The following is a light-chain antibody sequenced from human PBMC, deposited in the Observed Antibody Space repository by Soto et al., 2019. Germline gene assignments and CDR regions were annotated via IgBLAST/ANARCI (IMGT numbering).Light chain of an antibody. V-gene: IGKV2-28*01. J-gene: IGKJ3*01. CDR1: QSLLHSDGYNY. CDR3: MQALQTPPFT. CDR2: LGS. Sequence: DVVMTQSPLSLPVTPGEPASISCRSSQSLLHSDGYNYLDWYLQKPGQSPQLLIYLGSNRASGVPDKFSGSGSGTDFTLKISRVEADDVGVYYCMQALQTPPFTFGPGTKVDIK.